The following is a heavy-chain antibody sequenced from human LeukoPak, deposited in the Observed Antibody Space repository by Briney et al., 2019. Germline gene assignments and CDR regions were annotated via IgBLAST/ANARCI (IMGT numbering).Heavy chain of an antibody. CDR1: RFTFDDYA. V-gene: IGHV3-23*01. CDR2: MSGSGGTI. D-gene: IGHD3-10*01. J-gene: IGHJ4*02. CDR3: AKGEGFGESPLDY. Sequence: GGSLRLSCAASRFTFDDYAMNWVRQAPGKGLEWVSGMSGSGGTIYYLDSVKGRFTISRDNSKNTLFLQMNSLRTEDTAVYYCAKGEGFGESPLDYWGQGTLVTVSS.